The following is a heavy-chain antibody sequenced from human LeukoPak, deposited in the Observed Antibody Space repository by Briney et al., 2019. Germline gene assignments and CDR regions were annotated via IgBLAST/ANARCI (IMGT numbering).Heavy chain of an antibody. CDR3: AGYDSSGYSMRAFDI. D-gene: IGHD3-22*01. J-gene: IGHJ3*02. CDR1: GGSISSYY. V-gene: IGHV4-59*01. CDR2: IYYSGST. Sequence: SETLSLTCTVSGGSISSYYWSWIRQPPGKGLEWIGYIYYSGSTNYNPSLKSRATISVDTSKNQFSLKLSSVTAADTAVYYCAGYDSSGYSMRAFDIWGQGTMVTVSS.